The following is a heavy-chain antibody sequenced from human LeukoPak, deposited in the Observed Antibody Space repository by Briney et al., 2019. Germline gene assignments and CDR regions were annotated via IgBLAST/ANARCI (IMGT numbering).Heavy chain of an antibody. CDR1: GFTFSSYW. CDR2: IKQDGSEK. D-gene: IGHD1-26*01. V-gene: IGHV3-7*01. Sequence: GGSLRLSCAASGFTFSSYWMSWVRQAPGKGLEWVANIKQDGSEKYYVDSVKGRFTISRDNAKNSLYLQMNSLRAEDTAVYYCARTSPRWELPYQAANFDYWGQGTLVTVSS. CDR3: ARTSPRWELPYQAANFDY. J-gene: IGHJ4*02.